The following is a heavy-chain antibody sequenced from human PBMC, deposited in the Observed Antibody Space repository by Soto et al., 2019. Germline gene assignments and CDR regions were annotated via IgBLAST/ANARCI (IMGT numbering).Heavy chain of an antibody. Sequence: EVQLVESGGGLVKPGGSLRLSCAASGFTLSSHAINWVRQAPGKGLEWVSFLSSSSSYIYYADSVKGRFTISRDNAKNSLYLQMNSLRAEDTAVYYCARSSDYNYYFDHWGQGALVTVSS. J-gene: IGHJ4*02. CDR2: LSSSSSYI. D-gene: IGHD3-22*01. CDR3: ARSSDYNYYFDH. V-gene: IGHV3-21*01. CDR1: GFTLSSHA.